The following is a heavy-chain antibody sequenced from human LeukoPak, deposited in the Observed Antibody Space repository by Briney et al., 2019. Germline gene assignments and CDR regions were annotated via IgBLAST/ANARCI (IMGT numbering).Heavy chain of an antibody. CDR2: IDTGTSTI. J-gene: IGHJ3*02. V-gene: IGHV3-48*01. CDR3: AKFTVAARYSDAFDI. D-gene: IGHD6-6*01. Sequence: GGSLRLSCAASGFTFSTYSMNWVRQAPGKGLEWVSYIDTGTSTIYYADSVKGRFTISKDNSKNTLYLQMNSLRAEDTAVYYCAKFTVAARYSDAFDIWGQGTMVTVSS. CDR1: GFTFSTYS.